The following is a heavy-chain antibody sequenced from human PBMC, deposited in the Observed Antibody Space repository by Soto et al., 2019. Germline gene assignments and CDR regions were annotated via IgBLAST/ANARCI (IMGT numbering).Heavy chain of an antibody. Sequence: SETLSLTCAVSGGSISSSNWWGWVRQSPGKGLEWIGEIYHSGSTNYNPSLKSRVTISVDKSKNQFSLRAEDTAVYYCAKGPAIVLVPAAMNYYYGMDVWGQGTTVTVSS. J-gene: IGHJ6*02. CDR2: IYHSGST. CDR3: AKGPAIVLVPAAMNYYYGMDV. CDR1: GGSISSSNW. D-gene: IGHD2-2*01. V-gene: IGHV4-4*02.